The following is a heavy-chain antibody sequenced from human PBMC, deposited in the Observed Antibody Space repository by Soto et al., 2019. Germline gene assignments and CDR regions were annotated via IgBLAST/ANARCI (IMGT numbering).Heavy chain of an antibody. CDR2: INPKNGSI. V-gene: IGHV1-2*02. D-gene: IGHD1-20*01. Sequence: VASVEVSCKXSGYTFTDFYIHWVRQVPGQGLEWVGWINPKNGSINYAQKFQGRVTMTRDTSVKTSYMDLNRLNFDDPAIYYCVRGRSVLYLDLWGRGTQVTVSS. CDR3: VRGRSVLYLDL. CDR1: GYTFTDFY. J-gene: IGHJ1*01.